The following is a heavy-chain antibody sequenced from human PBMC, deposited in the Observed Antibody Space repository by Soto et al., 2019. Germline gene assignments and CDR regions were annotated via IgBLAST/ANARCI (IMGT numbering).Heavy chain of an antibody. CDR1: GFTFSDFA. CDR2: IYGGGNGP. D-gene: IGHD2-2*03. J-gene: IGHJ4*02. V-gene: IGHV3-23*01. CDR3: AKMEGMDPWAYSFDY. Sequence: EVQVLESGGGLVQPGGSLRLSCAATGFTFSDFAMSWVRQAPGKGLEWVSRIYGGGNGPHYADSVKGRVTISRDNSKNAVYLQMNGLSAEDTAVYYCAKMEGMDPWAYSFDYWGQGTLVTVSS.